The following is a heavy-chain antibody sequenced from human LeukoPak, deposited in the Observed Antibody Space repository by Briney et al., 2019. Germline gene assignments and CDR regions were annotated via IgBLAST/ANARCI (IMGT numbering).Heavy chain of an antibody. J-gene: IGHJ3*02. CDR1: GFTFSSHG. V-gene: IGHV3-30*18. CDR2: ISYDGSNK. D-gene: IGHD2-15*01. CDR3: AKDLDSCSGGSCYDDAFDI. Sequence: GGSLRLSCAASGFTFSSHGMHWVRQAPGKGLEWVAVISYDGSNKYYADSVKGRFTISRDNSKNTLYLQMNSLRAEDTAVYYCAKDLDSCSGGSCYDDAFDIWGQGTMVTVSS.